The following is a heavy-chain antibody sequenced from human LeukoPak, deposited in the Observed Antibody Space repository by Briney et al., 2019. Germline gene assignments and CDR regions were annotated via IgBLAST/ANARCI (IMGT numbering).Heavy chain of an antibody. V-gene: IGHV3-7*01. Sequence: QPGGSLRLSCAASGFTFSSYWMGWVRQAPGKGREWVANIKQDGSEKYYVDSVKGRFTISRDNAKNSLYLQMNSLRAEDTAVYYCARDNGGATPHFDYWGQGTLVTVSS. D-gene: IGHD1-26*01. CDR2: IKQDGSEK. CDR3: ARDNGGATPHFDY. J-gene: IGHJ4*02. CDR1: GFTFSSYW.